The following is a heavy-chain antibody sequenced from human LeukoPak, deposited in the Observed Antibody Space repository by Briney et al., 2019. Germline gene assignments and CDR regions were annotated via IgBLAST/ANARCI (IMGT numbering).Heavy chain of an antibody. CDR2: IKYDGSET. CDR3: TRDRYGD. D-gene: IGHD4-17*01. J-gene: IGHJ4*02. V-gene: IGHV3-7*05. CDR1: GFTFSSSA. Sequence: TGGSLRLSCAASGFTFSSSAMSCVRQPPGRALEWLANIKYDGSETFYVDSVKGRFTISRDNARKSVYLQMDSLRVDDTALYYCTRDRYGDWGQGTPVTVSS.